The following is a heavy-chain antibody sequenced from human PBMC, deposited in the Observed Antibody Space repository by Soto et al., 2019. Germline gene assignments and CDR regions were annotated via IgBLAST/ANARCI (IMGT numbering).Heavy chain of an antibody. J-gene: IGHJ3*02. D-gene: IGHD3-9*01. CDR2: SSAYNGNT. V-gene: IGHV1-18*01. CDR1: GYTFTSYG. CDR3: ARVRYDILTGLPDALAI. Sequence: ASVKVSCKASGYTFTSYGISWVRQAPGQGLEWMGWSSAYNGNTNYAQKLQGRVTMTTDTSTSTAYMGLRSLRSDDTAVYYCARVRYDILTGLPDALAIPGQRTIVIVS.